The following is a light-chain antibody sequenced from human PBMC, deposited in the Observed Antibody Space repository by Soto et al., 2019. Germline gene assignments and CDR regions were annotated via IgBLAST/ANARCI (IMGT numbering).Light chain of an antibody. J-gene: IGKJ4*01. Sequence: EIVMTQSPATLSVSPGERATLSCRASQSVSSDLAWYQQKPGQAPRLLIFGASTRATDIPARFSGSGSGTEFTLTISSLQSEDFAVYYCQQYSTWPPALTFGGGTKVETK. CDR1: QSVSSD. CDR3: QQYSTWPPALT. CDR2: GAS. V-gene: IGKV3-15*01.